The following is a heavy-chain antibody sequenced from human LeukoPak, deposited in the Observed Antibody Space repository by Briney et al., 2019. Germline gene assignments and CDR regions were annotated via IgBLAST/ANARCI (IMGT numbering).Heavy chain of an antibody. Sequence: SVKVSCKASGGTFSSYAISWVRQAPGQGLEWMGRIIPILGIANYAQKFQGRVTITADKSTSTAYMELSSLRSEDTAVYYCARSKQHPLSMGVWGQGTTVTVSS. D-gene: IGHD6-13*01. CDR3: ARSKQHPLSMGV. CDR1: GGTFSSYA. V-gene: IGHV1-69*04. J-gene: IGHJ6*02. CDR2: IIPILGIA.